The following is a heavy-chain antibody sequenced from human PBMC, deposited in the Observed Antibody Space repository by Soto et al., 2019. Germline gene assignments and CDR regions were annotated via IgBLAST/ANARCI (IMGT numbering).Heavy chain of an antibody. V-gene: IGHV1-3*01. CDR3: ARGATSYYDLWANPRGDWLDL. CDR2: INAANGDT. D-gene: IGHD3-16*01. CDR1: GYTFTSYG. J-gene: IGHJ5*02. Sequence: ASVKVSCKASGYTFTSYGIHWVRQAPGQRLEWMGWINAANGDTKYSPKFQGRVVMIRDTFLGTAYLELSGLRSDDTAVYYCARGATSYYDLWANPRGDWLDLWGQGTLVTVSS.